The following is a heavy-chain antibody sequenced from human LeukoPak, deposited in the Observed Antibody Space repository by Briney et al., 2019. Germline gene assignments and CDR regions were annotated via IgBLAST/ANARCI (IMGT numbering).Heavy chain of an antibody. Sequence: GASVKVSCKASGYTFTGYYMHWVRQAPGQGLEWMGWINPNSGGTNYAQKFQGRVTMTRDTSISTAYMELSRLRSEDTAVYYCAVLMVRGVRFDPWGQGTLVTVSS. D-gene: IGHD3-10*01. V-gene: IGHV1-2*02. CDR1: GYTFTGYY. CDR3: AVLMVRGVRFDP. J-gene: IGHJ5*02. CDR2: INPNSGGT.